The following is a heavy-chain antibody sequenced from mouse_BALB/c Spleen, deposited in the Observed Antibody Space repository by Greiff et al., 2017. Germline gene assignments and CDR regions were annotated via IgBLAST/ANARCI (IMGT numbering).Heavy chain of an antibody. CDR2: ISNGGGST. D-gene: IGHD2-1*01. CDR3: ASLYGNYVGWFAY. V-gene: IGHV5-12-2*01. CDR1: GFTFSSYT. Sequence: EVQLVESGGGLVQPGGSLKLSCAASGFTFSSYTMSWVRQTPEKRLEWVAYISNGGGSTYYPDTVKGRFTISRDNAKNTLYLQMSSLKSEDTAMYYCASLYGNYVGWFAYWGQGTLVTVSA. J-gene: IGHJ3*01.